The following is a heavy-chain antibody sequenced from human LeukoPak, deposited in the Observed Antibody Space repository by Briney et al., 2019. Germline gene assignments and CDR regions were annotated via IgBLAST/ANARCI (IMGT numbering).Heavy chain of an antibody. J-gene: IGHJ6*03. D-gene: IGHD3-22*01. CDR1: GYTFTSYG. Sequence: GASVKLSCKASGYTFTSYGISWVRQAPGQGLEWMGWISAYNGNTNYAQKLQGRVTMTTDTSTSTAYMELRSLRSDDTAVYYCARFAPRYYDSSGYYEARYYYYYMDVWGKGTTVTVSS. V-gene: IGHV1-18*01. CDR3: ARFAPRYYDSSGYYEARYYYYYMDV. CDR2: ISAYNGNT.